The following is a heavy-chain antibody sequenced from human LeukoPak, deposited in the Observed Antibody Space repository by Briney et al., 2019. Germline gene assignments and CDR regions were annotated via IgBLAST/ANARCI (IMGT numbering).Heavy chain of an antibody. CDR3: AKVSGVWSGYYVHMDV. CDR1: GFTFSSYG. J-gene: IGHJ6*03. CDR2: IRYDGSNK. Sequence: PGGSLRLSCAASGFTFSSYGMHWVRQAPGKGLEWVAFIRYDGSNKYYADSVKGRFTISRDNSKNTLYLQMNSLRAEDTAVYYCAKVSGVWSGYYVHMDVWGKGTTVTVSS. V-gene: IGHV3-30*02. D-gene: IGHD3-3*01.